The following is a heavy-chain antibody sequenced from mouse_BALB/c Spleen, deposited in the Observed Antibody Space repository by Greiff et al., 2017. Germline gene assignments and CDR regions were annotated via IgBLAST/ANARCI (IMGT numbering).Heavy chain of an antibody. CDR2: ISSGGSYT. J-gene: IGHJ2*01. Sequence: EVKLMESGGDLVKPGGSLKLSCAASGFTFSSYGMSWVRQTPDKRLEWVATISSGGSYTYYPDSVKGRFTISRDNAKNTLYLQMSSLKSEDTAMYYCARGGSLDYWGQGTTLTVSS. V-gene: IGHV5-6*01. CDR1: GFTFSSYG. CDR3: ARGGSLDY.